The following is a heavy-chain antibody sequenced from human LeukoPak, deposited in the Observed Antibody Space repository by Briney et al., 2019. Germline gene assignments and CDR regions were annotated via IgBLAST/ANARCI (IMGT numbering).Heavy chain of an antibody. CDR1: GYTFTSYG. CDR2: ISAYNGNT. V-gene: IGHV1-18*01. CDR3: ARDWAYCGGDCYSDY. J-gene: IGHJ4*02. Sequence: GASVKVSCKASGYTFTSYGISWVRQAPGQGLEWMGWISAYNGNTNYAQKLQGRVTMTTETSTSTAYMELRSLRSDDTAVYYCARDWAYCGGDCYSDYWGQGTLVTVSS. D-gene: IGHD2-21*01.